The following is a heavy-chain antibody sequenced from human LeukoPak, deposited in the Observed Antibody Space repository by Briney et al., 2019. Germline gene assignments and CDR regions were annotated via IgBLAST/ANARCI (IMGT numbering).Heavy chain of an antibody. V-gene: IGHV3-48*03. Sequence: PGGSLSLSCAASGLTFSSYAMSWVRQAPGKGLEWVSYISSSGSTIYYADSVKGRFTISRDNAKNSLYLQMNSLRAEDTAVYYCAELGITMIGGVWGKGTTVTISS. J-gene: IGHJ6*04. D-gene: IGHD3-10*02. CDR2: ISSSGSTI. CDR3: AELGITMIGGV. CDR1: GLTFSSYA.